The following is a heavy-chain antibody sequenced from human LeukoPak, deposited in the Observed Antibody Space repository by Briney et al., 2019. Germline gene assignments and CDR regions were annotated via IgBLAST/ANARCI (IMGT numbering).Heavy chain of an antibody. CDR2: ISSSSNNI. CDR1: GFTFSDYY. J-gene: IGHJ5*02. CDR3: ARAAGWFDP. V-gene: IGHV3-11*01. Sequence: GGSLRLSCAASGFTFSDYYMTWIRQAPGKGLEWVSYISSSSNNIHYANSVRGRFTISRDNAKNSVYLQMNSLRAEDTAIYYCARAAGWFDPWGQGTLVTISS.